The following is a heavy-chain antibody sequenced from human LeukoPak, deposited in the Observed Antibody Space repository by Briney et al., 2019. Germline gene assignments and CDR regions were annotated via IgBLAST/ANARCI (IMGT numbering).Heavy chain of an antibody. J-gene: IGHJ6*02. CDR1: GGSISSYS. V-gene: IGHV4-59*08. Sequence: PLEALSLTCTVSGGSISSYSWSWIRQPPGKGLEWIGYIYYSGSTNYNPSLKSRVTISVDTSKNQFSLKLSSMTAADTAVYYCARHQLLWFGELFPYYGMDVWGQGTTVTVSS. D-gene: IGHD3-10*01. CDR3: ARHQLLWFGELFPYYGMDV. CDR2: IYYSGST.